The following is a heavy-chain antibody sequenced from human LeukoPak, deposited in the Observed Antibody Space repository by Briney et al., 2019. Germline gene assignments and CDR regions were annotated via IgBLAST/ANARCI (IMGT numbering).Heavy chain of an antibody. CDR3: ARHGDYDFWSGYYPYFDY. D-gene: IGHD3-3*01. Sequence: SETLSLTCAVYGGSFSGYYWSWIRQPPGKGLEWIGEINHSGSTNYNPSLKSRVTISVDTSKNQFSLKLSSVTAADTAVYYCARHGDYDFWSGYYPYFDYWGQGALVTVSS. J-gene: IGHJ4*02. V-gene: IGHV4-34*01. CDR2: INHSGST. CDR1: GGSFSGYY.